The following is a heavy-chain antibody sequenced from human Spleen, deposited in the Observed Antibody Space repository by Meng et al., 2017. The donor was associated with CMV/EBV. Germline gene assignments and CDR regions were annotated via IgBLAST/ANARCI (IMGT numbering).Heavy chain of an antibody. CDR2: IRYDGSDK. Sequence: GGSLRLSCVASGFTFSSYGMHWVRQAPGKGLEWVALIRYDGSDKYYGDSVKGRFTISRDNSKNTLYLQMNSLRAEDTAVYYCTKGGNGGSRHRFDYWGQGTLVTVSS. V-gene: IGHV3-30*02. CDR1: GFTFSSYG. D-gene: IGHD2-15*01. J-gene: IGHJ4*02. CDR3: TKGGNGGSRHRFDY.